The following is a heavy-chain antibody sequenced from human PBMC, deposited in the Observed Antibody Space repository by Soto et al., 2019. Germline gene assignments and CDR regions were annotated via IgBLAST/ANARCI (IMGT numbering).Heavy chain of an antibody. CDR2: ISGSGGST. CDR1: GFTFSSYA. V-gene: IGHV3-23*01. CDR3: ARIPLLWFGELLSYYYYGMDV. Sequence: PGGSLRLSCAASGFTFSSYAMSWVRQAPGKGLEWVSAISGSGGSTYYADSVKGRFTISRDNSKNTLYLQMNSLRAEDTAVYYCARIPLLWFGELLSYYYYGMDVWGQGTTVTVSS. J-gene: IGHJ6*02. D-gene: IGHD3-10*01.